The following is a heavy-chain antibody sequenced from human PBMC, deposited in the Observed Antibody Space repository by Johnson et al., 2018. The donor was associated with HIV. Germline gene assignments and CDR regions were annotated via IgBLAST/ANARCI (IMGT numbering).Heavy chain of an antibody. Sequence: QVQLVESGGGLVQPGGSLRLSCAASGFTFGIYWMSWVRQAPGKGLEWVAFIRYDGNNEDYADSVKGRFTISRDNSKNTLYLQMNSLRAEDTAVYYCARGLTIFGVVTDAFDIWGQGTMVTVSS. J-gene: IGHJ3*02. V-gene: IGHV3-30*02. CDR1: GFTFGIYW. CDR2: IRYDGNNE. CDR3: ARGLTIFGVVTDAFDI. D-gene: IGHD3-3*01.